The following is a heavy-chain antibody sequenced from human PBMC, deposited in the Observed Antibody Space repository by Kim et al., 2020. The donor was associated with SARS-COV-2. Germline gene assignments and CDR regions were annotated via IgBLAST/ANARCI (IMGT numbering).Heavy chain of an antibody. CDR3: SREDF. CDR2: IHSNSGAT. V-gene: IGHV1-2*02. CDR1: GYTFTAYY. Sequence: ASVKVSCKASGYTFTAYYLHWLRQAPGQGLEWMGWIHSNSGATTYAQNFQGRVTITRDTSISTVYMEPTSLTSDDTALYYCSREDFWGQGTLVTVSS. J-gene: IGHJ4*02.